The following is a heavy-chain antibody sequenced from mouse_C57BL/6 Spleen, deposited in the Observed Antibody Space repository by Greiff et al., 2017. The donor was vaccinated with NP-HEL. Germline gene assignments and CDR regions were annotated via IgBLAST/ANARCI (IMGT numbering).Heavy chain of an antibody. D-gene: IGHD2-4*01. CDR3: AMGLRPYFDY. CDR2: IHPNSGST. J-gene: IGHJ2*01. V-gene: IGHV1-64*01. CDR1: GYTFTSYW. Sequence: QVHVKQPGAELVKPGASVKLSCKASGYTFTSYWMHWVKQRPGQGLEWIGMIHPNSGSTNYNEKFKSKATLTVDKSSSTAYMQLSSLTSEDSAVYYCAMGLRPYFDYWGQGTTLTVSS.